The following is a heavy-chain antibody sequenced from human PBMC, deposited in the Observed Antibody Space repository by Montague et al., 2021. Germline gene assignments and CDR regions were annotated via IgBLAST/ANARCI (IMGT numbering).Heavy chain of an antibody. V-gene: IGHV4-34*01. Sequence: SETLSLTCGVYGESLSEYYWTWIRQSPAKGLEWIGEVRHIGSTNYNPSLKSRVTMSVDESKNQFSLKLRSVTAADTAVYYCASDRGPFDYWGQGTVVTVSS. CDR3: ASDRGPFDY. D-gene: IGHD3-10*01. J-gene: IGHJ4*02. CDR1: GESLSEYY. CDR2: VRHIGST.